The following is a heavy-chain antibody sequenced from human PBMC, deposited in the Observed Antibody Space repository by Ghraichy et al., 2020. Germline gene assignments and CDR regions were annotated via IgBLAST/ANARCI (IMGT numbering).Heavy chain of an antibody. J-gene: IGHJ4*02. CDR3: ARHPGGYCSGGSCYSF. D-gene: IGHD2-15*01. CDR1: GYSFTSYW. Sequence: GGSLRLSCKGSGYSFTSYWISWVRQMPGKGLEWMGRIDPSDSYTNYSPSFQGHVTISADKSISTAYLQWSSLKASDTAMYYCARHPGGYCSGGSCYSFWGQGTLVTVSS. V-gene: IGHV5-10-1*01. CDR2: IDPSDSYT.